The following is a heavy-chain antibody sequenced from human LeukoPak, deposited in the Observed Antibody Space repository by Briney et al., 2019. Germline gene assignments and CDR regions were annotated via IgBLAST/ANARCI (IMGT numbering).Heavy chain of an antibody. CDR2: TYYRSRWYS. CDR3: ARGPGYFQF. J-gene: IGHJ1*01. V-gene: IGHV6-1*01. CDR1: GDSFSSDSAA. D-gene: IGHD2-8*02. Sequence: SQTLSPTCALSGDSFSSDSAAWNWVRLSPSRGLEWLGRTYYRSRWYSHYSVSVKSRITINPDTSRNQFSLQLNSVTPEDTAVYYCARGPGYFQFWGQGTLVTVSS.